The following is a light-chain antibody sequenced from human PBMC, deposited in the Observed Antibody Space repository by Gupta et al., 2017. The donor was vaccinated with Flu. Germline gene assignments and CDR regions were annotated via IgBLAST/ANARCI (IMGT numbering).Light chain of an antibody. CDR2: AAS. CDR3: QQENRDHPFFT. V-gene: IGKV1-27*01. J-gene: IGKJ3*01. CDR1: QGIRNY. Sequence: DIQMTQSPSSLSASVGDRVTITCRARQGIRNYLDWYQQKSGKGPKLLIYAASTLQSGGISHCSGSGGGTDANFTITSRQPEDVESYYCQQENRDHPFFTFGHGTKVDIK.